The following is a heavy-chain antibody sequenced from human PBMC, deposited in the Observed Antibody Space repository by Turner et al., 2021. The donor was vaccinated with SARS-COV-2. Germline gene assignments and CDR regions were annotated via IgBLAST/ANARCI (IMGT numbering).Heavy chain of an antibody. CDR1: RFKFDDNA. Sequence: EVPLVESEGCLVLPGRSFRLPCVAYRFKFDDNAVHCVRQAPGKGLEGVSGISWNSASMDYADCVKDRFTISRDNAKNSLYLQMNSLRAEDAAVYYCAKEALNGYNSHWGRGTLVTVSS. CDR3: AKEALNGYNSH. D-gene: IGHD5-12*01. J-gene: IGHJ4*02. V-gene: IGHV3-9*01. CDR2: ISWNSASM.